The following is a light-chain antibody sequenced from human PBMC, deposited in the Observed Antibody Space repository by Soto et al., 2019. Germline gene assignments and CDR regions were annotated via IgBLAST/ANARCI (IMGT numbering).Light chain of an antibody. Sequence: DIQMTQSPSSLSASVGDRVIITCRASQTISSHLNWYQQKPGKAPNLLVYAASSLQSGVPSRFTGSGSGTDFTLTISSLQPEDFATYYCQQGDSFPITFGQGTRLEI. V-gene: IGKV1-39*01. J-gene: IGKJ5*01. CDR1: QTISSH. CDR3: QQGDSFPIT. CDR2: AAS.